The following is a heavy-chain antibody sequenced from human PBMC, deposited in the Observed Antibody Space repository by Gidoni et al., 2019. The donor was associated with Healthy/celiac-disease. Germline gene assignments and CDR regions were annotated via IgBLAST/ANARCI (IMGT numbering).Heavy chain of an antibody. Sequence: QVQLQESGPGLVKPSQTLSLTCPVSGGSISSGSYYWSWIRQPAGKGLEWIGRIYTSGSTNYNSSLKSRVTMSVDTSKNQFSRKLSSVTAADTAVYYCARVYYYDSSGYSYGMDVWGQGTTVTVSS. CDR2: IYTSGST. CDR3: ARVYYYDSSGYSYGMDV. D-gene: IGHD3-22*01. CDR1: GGSISSGSYY. V-gene: IGHV4-61*02. J-gene: IGHJ6*02.